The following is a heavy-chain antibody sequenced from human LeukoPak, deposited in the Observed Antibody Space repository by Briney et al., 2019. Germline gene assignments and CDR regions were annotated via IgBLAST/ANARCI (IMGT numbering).Heavy chain of an antibody. CDR2: INHSGST. J-gene: IGHJ3*02. D-gene: IGHD3-3*01. Sequence: SETLSLTCTVSGGSISSSSYYWGWIRQPPGKGLEWIGEINHSGSTNYNPSLKSRVTISVDTSKNQFSLKLSSVTAADTAVYYCARDFWSGYYTLGGAFDIWGQGTMVTVSS. V-gene: IGHV4-39*07. CDR3: ARDFWSGYYTLGGAFDI. CDR1: GGSISSSSYY.